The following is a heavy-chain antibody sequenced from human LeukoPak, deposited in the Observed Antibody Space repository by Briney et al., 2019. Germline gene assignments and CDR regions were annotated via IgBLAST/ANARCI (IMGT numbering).Heavy chain of an antibody. CDR2: IRPSGAST. J-gene: IGHJ4*02. D-gene: IGHD3-3*01. V-gene: IGHV1-46*01. CDR3: ARAARTEWSPFDY. CDR1: GYTFTSYY. Sequence: GASVKVSCKASGYTFTSYYMHWVRQAPGQGLEWMGIIRPSGASTGYAQKFQGRVTMTRDMSTSTVYMELSSLRSEDTAVYFCARAARTEWSPFDYWGQGTLVTVSS.